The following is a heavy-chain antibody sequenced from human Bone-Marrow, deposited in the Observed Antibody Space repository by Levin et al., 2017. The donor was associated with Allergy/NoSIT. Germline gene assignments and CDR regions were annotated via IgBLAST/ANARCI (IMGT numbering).Heavy chain of an antibody. CDR3: ARLADNWNVNWFDP. Sequence: SQTLSLTCTVSGASINSTNYYWGWIRQPPGKGLEWIGTIYYNSYTSYNPSLKSRVTISKDTSKNQFSLKLSSVTAADTAVYYCARLADNWNVNWFDPWGQGTLVTVSS. V-gene: IGHV4-39*07. J-gene: IGHJ5*02. CDR1: GASINSTNYY. D-gene: IGHD1-20*01. CDR2: IYYNSYT.